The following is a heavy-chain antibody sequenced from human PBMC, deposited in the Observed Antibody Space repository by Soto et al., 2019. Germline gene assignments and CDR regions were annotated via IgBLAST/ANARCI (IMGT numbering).Heavy chain of an antibody. V-gene: IGHV3-33*01. J-gene: IGHJ6*02. CDR1: GVTFSSYG. Sequence: QVQLVESGGGVVQPGRSLRLSCAASGVTFSSYGMHWVRRAPGKGLEWVAVIWYDGSNKYYADSVKGRFTISRDNSKNALYLQMNSLRAEDTAVYYCARADSLGSHYYYGMDVWGQGTTVTVSS. D-gene: IGHD3-22*01. CDR2: IWYDGSNK. CDR3: ARADSLGSHYYYGMDV.